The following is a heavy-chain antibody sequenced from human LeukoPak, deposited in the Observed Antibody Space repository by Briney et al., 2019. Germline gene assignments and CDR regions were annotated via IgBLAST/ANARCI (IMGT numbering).Heavy chain of an antibody. CDR1: GFTFSYFW. CDR2: ISSSSSYI. V-gene: IGHV3-21*01. CDR3: ARDFRSLYYFDY. D-gene: IGHD3-3*01. J-gene: IGHJ4*02. Sequence: GGSLRLSCAASGFTFSYFWMHWVRQAPGKGLVWVSSISSSSSYINYADSVKGRFTISRDNAKNSVYLQMNNLRDEDTAVYYCARDFRSLYYFDYWGQGTLVTVSS.